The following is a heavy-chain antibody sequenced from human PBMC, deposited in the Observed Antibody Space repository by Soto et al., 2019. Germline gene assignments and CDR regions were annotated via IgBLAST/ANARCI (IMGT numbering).Heavy chain of an antibody. J-gene: IGHJ4*02. D-gene: IGHD3-22*01. CDR1: GFTFDDYI. Sequence: PGGSLRLSCAASGFTFDDYIMHWVCQAPGKGLEWVSLISWDGGSTYYADSVKGRFTISRDNSKNSLYLQMNSLRTEDTALYYCAKGDYYDSSGDIDYWGQGTLVTVSS. CDR2: ISWDGGST. CDR3: AKGDYYDSSGDIDY. V-gene: IGHV3-43*01.